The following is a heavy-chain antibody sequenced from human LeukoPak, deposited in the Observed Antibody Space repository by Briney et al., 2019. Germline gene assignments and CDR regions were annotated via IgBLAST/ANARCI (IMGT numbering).Heavy chain of an antibody. CDR3: AVNRYNWNYVPYYYMDV. V-gene: IGHV3-30*04. Sequence: GGSLRLSCAASGFTFSTYAMHWVRQAPGKGLDWVAVISYDGSNKYYADSVKGRFTISRDNSKNTLYLQMNSLRGEDTAVYYCAVNRYNWNYVPYYYMDVWGKGTTVTVSS. D-gene: IGHD1-7*01. CDR2: ISYDGSNK. J-gene: IGHJ6*03. CDR1: GFTFSTYA.